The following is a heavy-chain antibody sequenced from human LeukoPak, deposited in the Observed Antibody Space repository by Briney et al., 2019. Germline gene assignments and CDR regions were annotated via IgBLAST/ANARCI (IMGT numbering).Heavy chain of an antibody. Sequence: GGSQRLSCAASGFTLSTYWMSWVRQAPGKGLEWLANKNRDGGEKYYVDSVRGRFTISRDNSKNTLYLQMNSLRAEDTAVYYCAKVLSEGYLPGYYNPYDSWGQGTLVTVSS. J-gene: IGHJ4*02. CDR2: KNRDGGEK. CDR1: GFTLSTYW. CDR3: AKVLSEGYLPGYYNPYDS. V-gene: IGHV3-7*02. D-gene: IGHD3-9*01.